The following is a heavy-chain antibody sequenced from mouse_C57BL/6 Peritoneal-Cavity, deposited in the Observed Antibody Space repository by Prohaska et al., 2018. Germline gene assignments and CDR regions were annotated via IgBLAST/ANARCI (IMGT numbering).Heavy chain of an antibody. CDR2: INSDGSAI. V-gene: IGHV11-2*01. Sequence: EVQLLETGGGLVQPGGSRGLSCEGSGFTFSGFWMSWVRQTPGKTLEWNGDINSDGSAINYAPSIKYRFTIFRDNDKSTLYLQMSNVRSEDTATYFCMRYGNYWYFDVWGTGTTVTVSS. CDR1: GFTFSGFW. D-gene: IGHD2-1*01. J-gene: IGHJ1*03. CDR3: MRYGNYWYFDV.